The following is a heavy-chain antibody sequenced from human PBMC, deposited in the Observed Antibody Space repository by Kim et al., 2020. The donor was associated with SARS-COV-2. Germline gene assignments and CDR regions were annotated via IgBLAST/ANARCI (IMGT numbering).Heavy chain of an antibody. Sequence: AQKFPGRVTLTADESTSTAYMELSSLRSEDTAVYYCARGIAAAGSGAFDIWGQRTMVTVSS. D-gene: IGHD6-13*01. V-gene: IGHV1-69*01. J-gene: IGHJ3*02. CDR3: ARGIAAAGSGAFDI.